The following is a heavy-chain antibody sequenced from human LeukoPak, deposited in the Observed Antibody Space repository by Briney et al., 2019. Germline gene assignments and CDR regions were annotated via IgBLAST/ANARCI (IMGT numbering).Heavy chain of an antibody. CDR3: ARVSNFRGSGSYEYYFDY. V-gene: IGHV4-59*01. Sequence: SETLSLTCTVSGGSITNYYWTWIRQPPGKELEWIGFIYYSGSTNYNPSLKSRVTISVDTSKNQFSLKLSSVTAADTAVYYCARVSNFRGSGSYEYYFDYWGQGTLVTVSS. D-gene: IGHD3-10*01. J-gene: IGHJ4*02. CDR1: GGSITNYY. CDR2: IYYSGST.